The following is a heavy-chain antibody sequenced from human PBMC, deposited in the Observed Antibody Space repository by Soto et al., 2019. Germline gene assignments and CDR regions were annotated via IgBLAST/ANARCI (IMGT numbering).Heavy chain of an antibody. D-gene: IGHD3-3*01. Sequence: ESGGGLVQPGRSLRLSCAASGFTFDDYAMHWVRQARGEGLEWVSGISWNSGSIGYADSVKGRCTISRDNAKNSLYLQMNSLRAEDTALYYCARDIRDYDFWSGYVNWGQGTLVTVSS. CDR2: ISWNSGSI. V-gene: IGHV3-9*01. CDR1: GFTFDDYA. CDR3: ARDIRDYDFWSGYVN. J-gene: IGHJ4*02.